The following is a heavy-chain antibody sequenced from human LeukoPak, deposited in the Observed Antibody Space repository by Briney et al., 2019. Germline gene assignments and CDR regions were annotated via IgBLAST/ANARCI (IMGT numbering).Heavy chain of an antibody. CDR3: AKQSSRRLDYFDY. CDR2: ISGSGGST. V-gene: IGHV3-23*01. CDR1: GFTFSSYA. Sequence: GGSLRLSCAASGFTFSSYAMSWVRQAPGKGLEWVSAISGSGGSTYYADSVKGRFTIPRDNSKNTLYLQMNSLRAEDTAVYYCAKQSSRRLDYFDYWGQGTLVTVSS. D-gene: IGHD6-13*01. J-gene: IGHJ4*02.